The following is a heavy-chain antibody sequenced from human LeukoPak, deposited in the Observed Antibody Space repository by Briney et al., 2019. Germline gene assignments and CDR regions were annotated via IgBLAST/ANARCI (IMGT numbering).Heavy chain of an antibody. J-gene: IGHJ4*02. V-gene: IGHV3-23*01. D-gene: IGHD3-9*01. Sequence: GGSLRLSCAASEFTFSTYAMNWVRQAPGKGLEWVSVISGSGGSLYYSDSVRGRFTISRDNSKNTLYLQMNSLRAEDTAVYYCAKAGDLDYDILTGYYNEYYFDYWGQGTLVTVSS. CDR1: EFTFSTYA. CDR3: AKAGDLDYDILTGYYNEYYFDY. CDR2: ISGSGGSL.